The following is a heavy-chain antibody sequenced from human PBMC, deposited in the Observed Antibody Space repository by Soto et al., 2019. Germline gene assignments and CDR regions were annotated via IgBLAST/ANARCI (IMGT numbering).Heavy chain of an antibody. CDR1: GYTFTSYY. CDR2: INPSGGST. V-gene: IGHV1-46*03. CDR3: ARDGWFGESLGGMDV. J-gene: IGHJ6*02. D-gene: IGHD3-10*01. Sequence: QVQLVQSGAEVKKPGASVKVSCKASGYTFTSYYMHWVRQAPGQGLEWMGIINPSGGSTSYAQKFQARVTVTRDTAPIRGDVELSSLRSEDTAVDYCARDGWFGESLGGMDVWGQGTTVTVSS.